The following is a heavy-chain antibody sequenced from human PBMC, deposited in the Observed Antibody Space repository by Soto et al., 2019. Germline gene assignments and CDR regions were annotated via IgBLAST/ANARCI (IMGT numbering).Heavy chain of an antibody. V-gene: IGHV4-34*01. Sequence: PSETLSLTCAVYGGSFSGYYWSWIRQPPGKGLEWIGEINHSGSTNYNPSLKSRVTISVDTSKNQFSLKLSSVTAADTAVYYCARVAVAGKRVDYWGQGTLVTVSS. D-gene: IGHD6-19*01. J-gene: IGHJ4*02. CDR1: GGSFSGYY. CDR3: ARVAVAGKRVDY. CDR2: INHSGST.